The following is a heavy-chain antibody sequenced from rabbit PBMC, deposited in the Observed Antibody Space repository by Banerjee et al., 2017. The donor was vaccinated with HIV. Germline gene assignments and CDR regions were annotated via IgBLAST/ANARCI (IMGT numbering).Heavy chain of an antibody. J-gene: IGHJ4*01. D-gene: IGHD8-1*01. CDR2: IYTGSGST. V-gene: IGHV1S45*01. Sequence: QEQLEESGGDLVKPGASLTLTCAASGFSFSSSYWICWVRQAPGEGLEWIGCIYTGSGSTVYASWAKGRFTISKTSSTTVTLQMTSLTAADTATYFCVRAGVYAGSSSYTGFDFNLWGQGTLVTVS. CDR1: GFSFSSSYW. CDR3: VRAGVYAGSSSYTGFDFNL.